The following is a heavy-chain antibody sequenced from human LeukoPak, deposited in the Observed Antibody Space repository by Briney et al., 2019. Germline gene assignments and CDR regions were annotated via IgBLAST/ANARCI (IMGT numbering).Heavy chain of an antibody. CDR3: ARVGVLRFLEWLDAFDI. J-gene: IGHJ3*02. V-gene: IGHV3-7*01. CDR2: VKQDGSEK. Sequence: GGSLRLSCEASEFTFSNYWMSWVRQAPGRGLEWVANVKQDGSEKYYADSVKGRFTISRDNAKNSLYLQMNSLRAEDTAVYYCARVGVLRFLEWLDAFDIWGQGTMVTVSS. D-gene: IGHD3-3*01. CDR1: EFTFSNYW.